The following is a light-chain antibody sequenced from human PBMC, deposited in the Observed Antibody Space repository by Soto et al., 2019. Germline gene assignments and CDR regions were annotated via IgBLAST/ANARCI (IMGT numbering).Light chain of an antibody. J-gene: IGKJ4*01. Sequence: DIQMTQSPSTLSASVGDRVTIICRASQSITARLAWYQQKPGKPPKLLIYDASILERGVPSRFSGSGSGTEFTLTISSLQPDDFATYYCQQYNSFSLTFGGGTKVDIK. V-gene: IGKV1-5*02. CDR2: DAS. CDR1: QSITAR. CDR3: QQYNSFSLT.